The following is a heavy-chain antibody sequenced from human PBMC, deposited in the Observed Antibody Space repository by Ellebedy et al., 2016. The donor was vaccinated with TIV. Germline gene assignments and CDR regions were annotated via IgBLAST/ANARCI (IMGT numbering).Heavy chain of an antibody. V-gene: IGHV3-53*01. CDR2: IYSGGNT. J-gene: IGHJ4*02. CDR3: ASSPSQGY. Sequence: GESLKISCAASEFTVGNNYMAWVRQAPGKGLEWVSVIYSGGNTFYAESVKGRFTISRDSSQNTLYLQMDSLRAEDTAVYYCASSPSQGYWGQGTLVTVSS. CDR1: EFTVGNNY.